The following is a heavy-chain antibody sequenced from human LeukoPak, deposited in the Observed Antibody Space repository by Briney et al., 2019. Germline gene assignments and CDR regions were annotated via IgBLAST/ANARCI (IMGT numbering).Heavy chain of an antibody. D-gene: IGHD5-12*01. V-gene: IGHV3-23*01. CDR2: ITGGGGST. CDR3: GRWMDYSGYDY. J-gene: IGHJ4*02. CDR1: GFSFSSYA. Sequence: PGGSLRLSCAASGFSFSSYAMSWVRQAPGKGLEWVATITGGGGSTYYADSVKGRFTISRDNYKDAFYLQMNGLRVEDTAVYYCGRWMDYSGYDYWGQGALVTVSS.